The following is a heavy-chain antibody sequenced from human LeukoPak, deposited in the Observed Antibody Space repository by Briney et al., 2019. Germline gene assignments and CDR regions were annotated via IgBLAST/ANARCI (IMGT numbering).Heavy chain of an antibody. Sequence: PGGSLRLSCAASRFTFSGYSMNWVRQAPGKGLEWVSSISSSSTYVYYADSVKGRFTISRDNAKNSLYLQMISLRAEDTAVYYCARGIAAAGTHYYYYMDVWGKGTTVTVSS. CDR1: RFTFSGYS. V-gene: IGHV3-21*01. D-gene: IGHD6-13*01. J-gene: IGHJ6*03. CDR2: ISSSSTYV. CDR3: ARGIAAAGTHYYYYMDV.